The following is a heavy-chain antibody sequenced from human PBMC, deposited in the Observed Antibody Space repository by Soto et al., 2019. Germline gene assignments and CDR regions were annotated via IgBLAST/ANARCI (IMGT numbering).Heavy chain of an antibody. D-gene: IGHD1-26*01. Sequence: SETLSLTCTVSGGSFSSADYYWNWIRQPPGKGLEWIGHISYSGSTSYNPSLKSRVIISLDTSKNQFSLKLRSVTAADTAMYYCSRTPTLNSPAPFDSWGQGALVTVSS. J-gene: IGHJ4*02. CDR1: GGSFSSADYY. CDR3: SRTPTLNSPAPFDS. CDR2: ISYSGST. V-gene: IGHV4-30-4*01.